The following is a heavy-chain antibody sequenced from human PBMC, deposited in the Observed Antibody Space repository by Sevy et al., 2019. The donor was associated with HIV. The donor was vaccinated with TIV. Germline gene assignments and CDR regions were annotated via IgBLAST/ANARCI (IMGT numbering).Heavy chain of an antibody. CDR1: GDTFTNNY. Sequence: ASVKVSCKASGDTFTNNYIHWVRQAPGQGLEWMGMVDPSAGNTTYPQKFQGRVTMTRDTSTSILYMDLSSLRSEDPAVYYCVRADPDQHFDSWGQGTLVTVSS. J-gene: IGHJ4*02. V-gene: IGHV1-46*01. CDR3: VRADPDQHFDS. CDR2: VDPSAGNT.